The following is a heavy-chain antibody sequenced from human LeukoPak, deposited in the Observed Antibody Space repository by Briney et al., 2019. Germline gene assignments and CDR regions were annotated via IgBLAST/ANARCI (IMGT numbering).Heavy chain of an antibody. D-gene: IGHD3-22*01. J-gene: IGHJ5*02. Sequence: GGSLRLSCAASGFTFSSYEMNWVRQAPGKGLEWVSDISGTGSTIYYADSVKGRFTISRDNAQKSLYLQMNSLRAEDTAIYYCARPDYSDSGGYNTWFGPWGQGTLVTVSS. CDR1: GFTFSSYE. V-gene: IGHV3-48*03. CDR2: ISGTGSTI. CDR3: ARPDYSDSGGYNTWFGP.